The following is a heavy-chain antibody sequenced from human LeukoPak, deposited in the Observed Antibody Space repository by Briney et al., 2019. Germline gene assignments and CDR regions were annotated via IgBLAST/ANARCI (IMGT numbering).Heavy chain of an antibody. D-gene: IGHD5-24*01. CDR1: GGSFSGYY. Sequence: SEALSLTCAVYGGSFSGYYWSWIRQPPGKGLEWIGEINHSGSTNYNPSLKSRVTISVDTSKNQFSLKLSSVTAADTAVYYCARVRSVGYNYVRPIYYFDYWGQGTLVTVSS. CDR2: INHSGST. CDR3: ARVRSVGYNYVRPIYYFDY. V-gene: IGHV4-34*01. J-gene: IGHJ4*02.